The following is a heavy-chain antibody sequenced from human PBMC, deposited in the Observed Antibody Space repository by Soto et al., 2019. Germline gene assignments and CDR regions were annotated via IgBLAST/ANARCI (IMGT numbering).Heavy chain of an antibody. D-gene: IGHD4-17*01. J-gene: IGHJ4*02. CDR2: IYSGGST. Sequence: EVQLVESGGGLVQPGGSLRLYCVVSGFTVSYNYMIWVRQAPGKGLEWVSVIYSGGSTYYADSVKGRFIISRDSSKNTLYLQMNSLRAEDTAVYYCARVTDGDHSFDCWGQGTLVTVSS. CDR1: GFTVSYNY. V-gene: IGHV3-66*01. CDR3: ARVTDGDHSFDC.